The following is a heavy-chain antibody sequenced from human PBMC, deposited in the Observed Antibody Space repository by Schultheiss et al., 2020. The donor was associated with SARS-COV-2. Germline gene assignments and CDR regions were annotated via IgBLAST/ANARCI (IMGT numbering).Heavy chain of an antibody. CDR2: ISSSGSTI. CDR3: ARVAGSPLDY. CDR1: GFTFDDYA. D-gene: IGHD6-13*01. J-gene: IGHJ4*02. Sequence: GGSLRLSCAASGFTFDDYAMHWVRQAPGKGLEWVSYISSSGSTIYYADSVKGRFTISRDNAKNSMYLQMNSLRVEDTAVYYCARVAGSPLDYWGQGTLVTVSS. V-gene: IGHV3-48*03.